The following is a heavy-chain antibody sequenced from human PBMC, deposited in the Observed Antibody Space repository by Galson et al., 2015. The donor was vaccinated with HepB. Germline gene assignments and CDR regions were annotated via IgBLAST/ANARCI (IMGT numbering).Heavy chain of an antibody. CDR1: GFTFSNAW. CDR2: IKSKTDGGTT. J-gene: IGHJ6*03. CDR3: TVTVYYDFWSGPPDYYYYMDV. V-gene: IGHV3-15*01. D-gene: IGHD3-3*01. Sequence: SLRLSCAASGFTFSNAWMSWVRQAPGKGLEWVGRIKSKTDGGTTDYAAPVKGRFTISRDDSKNTLYLQMNSLKTEDTAVYYCTVTVYYDFWSGPPDYYYYMDVWGKGTTVTVSS.